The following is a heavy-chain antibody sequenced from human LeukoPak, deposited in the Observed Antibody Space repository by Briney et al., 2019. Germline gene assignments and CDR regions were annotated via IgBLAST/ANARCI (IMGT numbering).Heavy chain of an antibody. CDR3: ARLSAAVHLGAFDL. CDR2: IHTSGSN. D-gene: IGHD3-3*01. J-gene: IGHJ3*01. Sequence: SETLSLTCTVSGGSITSHYWAWIRQPPGKGLEWIGYIHTSGSNNQYPSLKSRVTISVDKSKNHFSLRLTSVTAADTAVYYCARLSAAVHLGAFDLWGRGTMVTVSS. V-gene: IGHV4-4*09. CDR1: GGSITSHY.